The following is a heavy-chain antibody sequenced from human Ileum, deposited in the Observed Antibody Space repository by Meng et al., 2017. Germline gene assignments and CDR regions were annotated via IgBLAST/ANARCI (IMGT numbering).Heavy chain of an antibody. CDR2: IYESGTT. J-gene: IGHJ4*02. CDR1: GDSIRNGNW. Sequence: QVELQESGPGLLKPSVTLSLSCAVSGDSIRNGNWWSWVRQPPGKGLEWIGEIYESGTTNYNPSLKSRVTISVDKSKNEFSLKLSSVTAADTALYSCARVSYNKGSPKFDSWGQGTLVTVSS. D-gene: IGHD1-14*01. CDR3: ARVSYNKGSPKFDS. V-gene: IGHV4-4*02.